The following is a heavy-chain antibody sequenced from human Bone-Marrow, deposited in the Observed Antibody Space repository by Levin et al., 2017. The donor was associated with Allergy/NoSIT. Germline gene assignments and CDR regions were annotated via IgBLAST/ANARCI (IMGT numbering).Heavy chain of an antibody. D-gene: IGHD2-15*01. CDR1: GFTFSSYG. Sequence: GESLKISCAASGFTFSSYGMHWVRQAPGKGLEWVAVIWYDGSNKYYADSVKGRFTISRDNSKNTLYLQMNSLRAEDTAVYYCARERSLGYCSGGSCYGSYYYMDVWGKGTTVTVSS. CDR2: IWYDGSNK. CDR3: ARERSLGYCSGGSCYGSYYYMDV. J-gene: IGHJ6*03. V-gene: IGHV3-33*01.